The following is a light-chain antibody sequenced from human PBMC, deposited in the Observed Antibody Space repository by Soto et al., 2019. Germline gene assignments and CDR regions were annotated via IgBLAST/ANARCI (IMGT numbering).Light chain of an antibody. Sequence: SYDLTQPPSVSVAPGQTARISCGGNNIGSKSVHWYQQKPGQAPVLVIYDDSDRPSGIPERFSGSNSGNTATLTISRVEAGDEADYHCQVWDSTGDHPYVFGGGTKVTVL. CDR3: QVWDSTGDHPYV. V-gene: IGLV3-21*02. CDR2: DDS. CDR1: NIGSKS. J-gene: IGLJ1*01.